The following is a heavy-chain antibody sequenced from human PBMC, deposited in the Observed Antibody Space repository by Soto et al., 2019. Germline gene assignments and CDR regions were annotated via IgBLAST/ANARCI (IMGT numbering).Heavy chain of an antibody. CDR1: GFTFSSYG. J-gene: IGHJ4*02. CDR2: ISYDGSNK. CDR3: AKDPHRDY. Sequence: QVQLVESGGGVVQPGRSLRLSCAASGFTFSSYGMHWVRQAPGKGLEWVAVISYDGSNKYYADSVKGRFTISRDNSKNTLYLQMNSLRAEDTAVYYCAKDPHRDYWGQGTLVTVSS. V-gene: IGHV3-30*18.